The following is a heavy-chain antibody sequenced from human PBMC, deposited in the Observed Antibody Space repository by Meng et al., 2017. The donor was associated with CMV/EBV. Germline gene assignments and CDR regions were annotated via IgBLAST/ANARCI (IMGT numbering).Heavy chain of an antibody. J-gene: IGHJ2*01. CDR3: ATYIGNYINWYFDL. V-gene: IGHV1-2*02. CDR1: GYTFNGYY. Sequence: QVQLVQSGAEGKKPGASVKVSCKASGYTFNGYYMHWVRQAPGQGLEWMGWINPNSGGTNYAQKFQGRVTMTRDTSISTAYMELSRLRSDDTAVYYCATYIGNYINWYFDLWGRGTLVTVSS. CDR2: INPNSGGT. D-gene: IGHD1-7*01.